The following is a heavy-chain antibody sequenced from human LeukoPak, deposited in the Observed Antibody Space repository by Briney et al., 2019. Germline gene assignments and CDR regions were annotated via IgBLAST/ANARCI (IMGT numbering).Heavy chain of an antibody. J-gene: IGHJ5*02. D-gene: IGHD5-12*01. CDR1: APTFSSYA. CDR2: IIPIFGTA. V-gene: IGHV1-69*01. CDR3: AREKGYSGLNWFDP. Sequence: ASVKVSCNLSAPTFSSYAISWVRQAPGQGLEWMGGIIPIFGTANYAQKFQGRVTITADESTSTAYMELSSLRSEDTAVYYCAREKGYSGLNWFDPWGQGTLVTVST.